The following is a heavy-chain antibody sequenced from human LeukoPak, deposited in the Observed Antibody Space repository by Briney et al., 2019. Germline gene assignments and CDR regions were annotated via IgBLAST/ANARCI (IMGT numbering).Heavy chain of an antibody. V-gene: IGHV4-34*01. CDR3: AREGVYYDILAAYYRPYYFDF. J-gene: IGHJ4*02. CDR1: GGSFSGYY. CDR2: INHGGST. D-gene: IGHD3-9*01. Sequence: SETLSLTCAVYGGSFSGYYWSWIRQPPGKGLEWIGEINHGGSTNYNPSLKSRLAISVDTSKNQFSLKLSSVTAADTAVYYCAREGVYYDILAAYYRPYYFDFWGQGTLVTVYS.